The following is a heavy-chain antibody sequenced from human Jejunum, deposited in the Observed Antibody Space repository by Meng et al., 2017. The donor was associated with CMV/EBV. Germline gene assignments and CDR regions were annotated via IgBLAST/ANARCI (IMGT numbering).Heavy chain of an antibody. J-gene: IGHJ4*02. CDR1: RYTFTSYD. Sequence: QVQLVQSGAEVKKPGASVKVSRKASRYTFTSYDINWVRQATGQGLEWLGWFVNNVDTYSAQKFQGRVTMTTDTHTSTAFMELRSLRSDDTAIYYCASGTPGRSYCDYWGQGTLVTVSS. V-gene: IGHV1-18*01. CDR2: FVNNVDT. D-gene: IGHD2-15*01. CDR3: ASGTPGRSYCDY.